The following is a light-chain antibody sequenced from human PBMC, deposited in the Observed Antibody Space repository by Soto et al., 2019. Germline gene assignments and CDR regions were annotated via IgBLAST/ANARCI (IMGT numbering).Light chain of an antibody. J-gene: IGKJ4*01. CDR2: GGS. V-gene: IGKV1-39*01. Sequence: DIQMTQSPSSLSASVGDRVTITCRASQSISSYLNWYQQKPGKAPSLLIYGGSRLQTGVPSTFSGSGSGTDFTLTISSLQPEDFATYYCQQSHSTPRTFGGGTKVDI. CDR1: QSISSY. CDR3: QQSHSTPRT.